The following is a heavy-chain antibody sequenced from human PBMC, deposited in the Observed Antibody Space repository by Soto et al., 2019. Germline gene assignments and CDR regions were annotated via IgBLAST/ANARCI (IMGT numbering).Heavy chain of an antibody. D-gene: IGHD3-22*01. CDR2: IIPIFGTA. Sequence: SVKVSCKASGGTFSSYAISWVRQAPGQGLEWMGGIIPIFGTANYAQKFQGRVTITADESTSTAYMELSSLRSEDTAVYYCARGSAAYYYDSSGYPTTDLDYWGQGTLVTVSS. CDR3: ARGSAAYYYDSSGYPTTDLDY. CDR1: GGTFSSYA. V-gene: IGHV1-69*13. J-gene: IGHJ4*02.